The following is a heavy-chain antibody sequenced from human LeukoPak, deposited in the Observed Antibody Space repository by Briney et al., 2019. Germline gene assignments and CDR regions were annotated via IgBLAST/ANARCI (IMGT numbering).Heavy chain of an antibody. CDR3: ARLPAYCSSTSCYFDY. J-gene: IGHJ4*02. D-gene: IGHD2-2*01. Sequence: GGSLRLSCAASGFTFSSYSMNWVRQAPGKGLEWVSYISSASGSIYYADSVKGRFTISRDNAKNSLFLQMNSLRAEDTAVYYCARLPAYCSSTSCYFDYWGQGTLVTVSS. CDR2: ISSASGSI. CDR1: GFTFSSYS. V-gene: IGHV3-48*04.